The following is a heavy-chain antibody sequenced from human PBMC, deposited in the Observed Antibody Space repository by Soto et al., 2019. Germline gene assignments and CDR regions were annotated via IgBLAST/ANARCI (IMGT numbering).Heavy chain of an antibody. CDR2: ISWNSGSI. J-gene: IGHJ4*02. CDR1: GFTFDDYA. CDR3: AKDICSGGSCYGCDY. D-gene: IGHD2-15*01. Sequence: LRLSCAASGFTFDDYAMHWVRQAPGKGLEWVSGISWNSGSIGYADSVKGRFTISRDNAKNSLYLQMNSLRAEDTALYYCAKDICSGGSCYGCDYWGQGTLVTVS. V-gene: IGHV3-9*01.